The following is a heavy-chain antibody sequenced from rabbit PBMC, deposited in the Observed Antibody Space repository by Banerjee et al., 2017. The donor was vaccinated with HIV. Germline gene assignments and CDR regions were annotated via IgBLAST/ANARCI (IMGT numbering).Heavy chain of an antibody. CDR3: AKDQDISGTMFNL. CDR2: IDTHSSGST. V-gene: IGHV1S45*01. CDR1: GFSFSSSYW. J-gene: IGHJ4*01. D-gene: IGHD7-1*01. Sequence: QEQLEESGGVLVKPEGSLTLTCTASGFSFSSSYWICWVRQAPGKGLEWIACIDTHSSGSTYYANWAQGRFTISKTSSTTVTLQMTSLTAADTATYFCAKDQDISGTMFNLWGPGTLVTVS.